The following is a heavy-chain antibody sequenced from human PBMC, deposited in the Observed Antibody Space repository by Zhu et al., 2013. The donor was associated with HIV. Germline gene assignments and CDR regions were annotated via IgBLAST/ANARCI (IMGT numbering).Heavy chain of an antibody. CDR1: GFTFSRYW. J-gene: IGHJ6*02. V-gene: IGHV3-74*01. CDR3: VKDLLPGGADV. D-gene: IGHD4-17*01. Sequence: VQLVESGGGLVQPGGSLRLSCAASGFTFSRYWMQWVRQAPGKGLVWVSRINNDGSSTTYADSVKGRFTISRDNAKNTLYLQMRSLRLEDTALYFCVKDLLPGGADVWGQGTTVTVSS. CDR2: INNDGSST.